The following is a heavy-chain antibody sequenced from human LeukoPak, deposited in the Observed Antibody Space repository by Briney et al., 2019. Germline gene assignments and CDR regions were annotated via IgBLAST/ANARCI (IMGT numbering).Heavy chain of an antibody. Sequence: ASVKVSCKASGYTSTGYYMHWVRQAPGQGLEWMGWINPNSGGTNYAQKFQGRVTMTRDTSISTAYMELSRLRSDDTAVYYCARGYYGSGKGYMDVWGKGTTVTVSS. CDR3: ARGYYGSGKGYMDV. J-gene: IGHJ6*03. CDR1: GYTSTGYY. CDR2: INPNSGGT. V-gene: IGHV1-2*02. D-gene: IGHD3-10*01.